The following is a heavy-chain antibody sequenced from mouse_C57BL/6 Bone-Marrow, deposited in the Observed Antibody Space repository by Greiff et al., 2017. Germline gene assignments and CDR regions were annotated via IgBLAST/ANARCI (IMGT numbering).Heavy chain of an antibody. CDR2: IYPRSGNT. V-gene: IGHV1-81*01. D-gene: IGHD1-1*01. CDR3: ARENYDSSSSWYFDV. Sequence: VKLMESGAELARPGASVKLSCKASGYTFTSYGISWVKQRTGQGLEWIGEIYPRSGNTYYNEKFKGKATLTADKSSSTAYMELRSLTSEDSAVXFCARENYDSSSSWYFDVWGTGTTVTVSS. J-gene: IGHJ1*03. CDR1: GYTFTSYG.